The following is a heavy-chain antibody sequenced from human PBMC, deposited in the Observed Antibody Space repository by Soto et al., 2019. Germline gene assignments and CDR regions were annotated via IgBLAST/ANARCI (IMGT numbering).Heavy chain of an antibody. CDR2: ISYDGSNK. J-gene: IGHJ3*02. Sequence: PGGSLRLSCAASGFTFSSYAMHWVRQAPGKGLEWVGVISYDGSNKYYADSVKARFTISIDNSKNTLYLQMSSLRAEDTAVYYCARDHAFDIWGQGTMVTVSS. CDR1: GFTFSSYA. CDR3: ARDHAFDI. V-gene: IGHV3-30-3*01.